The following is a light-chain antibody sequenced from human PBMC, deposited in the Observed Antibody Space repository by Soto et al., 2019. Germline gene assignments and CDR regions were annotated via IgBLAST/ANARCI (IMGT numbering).Light chain of an antibody. J-gene: IGLJ1*01. V-gene: IGLV2-8*01. Sequence: QSALTQPPSASGSPGQSVTISCTGTSSDVGGYNDVSWYQQHPGKAPKLMIYEVSKRPSGVPDRFSGSKSGNTASLTVSGLQAEDEADYYCSSYAGKGYVFGTGTKLTVL. CDR1: SSDVGGYND. CDR2: EVS. CDR3: SSYAGKGYV.